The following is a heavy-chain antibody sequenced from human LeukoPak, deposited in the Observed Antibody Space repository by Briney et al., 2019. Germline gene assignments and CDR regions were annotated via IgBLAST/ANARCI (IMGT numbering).Heavy chain of an antibody. V-gene: IGHV3-30*04. CDR3: ARDQIINRVRSGFDY. CDR1: GFTFSNYA. D-gene: IGHD3-10*01. Sequence: PGGSLRLSCAASGFTFSNYAMHWVRQAPDKGLEWVAVVSYDGSNKYYADSVKGRFTISRDNSKNTLYLQMNSLRAEDTAVYYCARDQIINRVRSGFDYWGQGALVTVSS. CDR2: VSYDGSNK. J-gene: IGHJ4*02.